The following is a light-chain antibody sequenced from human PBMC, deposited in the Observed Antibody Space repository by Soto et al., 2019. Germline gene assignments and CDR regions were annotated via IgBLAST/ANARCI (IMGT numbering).Light chain of an antibody. V-gene: IGLV1-36*01. CDR3: AAWDDSLNGVV. CDR2: YDD. J-gene: IGLJ2*01. CDR1: SSNIGNNA. Sequence: QSVLTQPASVSGAPRQRGTISCSGSSSNIGNNAVNWYQQLPGKAPKLLIYYDDLLPSGVSDRFSGSKSGTSASLAISGLQSEDEADYYCAAWDDSLNGVVFGGGTKVTVL.